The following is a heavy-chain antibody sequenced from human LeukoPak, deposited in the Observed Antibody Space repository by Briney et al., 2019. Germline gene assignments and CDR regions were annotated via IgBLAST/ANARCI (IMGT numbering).Heavy chain of an antibody. V-gene: IGHV3-13*01. Sequence: GGSLRLSCAASGFTLRNYDMHWVRQPTGKGLEGVSAMGTGDDTYYSGSVKGRFTTVRENAKNTVYLQMNSLRAGDTAVYYCARVAKERVGGVYYFDYWGQGTLVTVSS. D-gene: IGHD1-1*01. CDR2: MGTGDDT. CDR1: GFTLRNYD. J-gene: IGHJ4*02. CDR3: ARVAKERVGGVYYFDY.